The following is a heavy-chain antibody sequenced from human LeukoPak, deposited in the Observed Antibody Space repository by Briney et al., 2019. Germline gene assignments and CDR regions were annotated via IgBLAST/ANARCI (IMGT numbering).Heavy chain of an antibody. V-gene: IGHV3-48*02. CDR3: ARDLPPGSSGWYLGY. CDR1: GFTFSSYS. CDR2: ISSSSSTI. D-gene: IGHD6-19*01. Sequence: GGSLRLSCAASGFTFSSYSMNWVRQAPGKGLEWVSYISSSSSTIYYADSVKGRFTISRDNAKNSLYLQMNSLRDEDTAVYYCARDLPPGSSGWYLGYWGQGTLVTVSS. J-gene: IGHJ4*02.